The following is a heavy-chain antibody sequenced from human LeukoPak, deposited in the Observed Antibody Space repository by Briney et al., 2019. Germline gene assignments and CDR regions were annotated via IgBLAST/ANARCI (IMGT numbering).Heavy chain of an antibody. CDR1: GGTFSSYA. Sequence: SVKVSCKASGGTFSSYAISWVRQAPGQGLEWMGGIIPIFGTANYAQKFQGRVTITADESTSTAYMELSSLRSEDTVVYYCARVSIRGLRFLEQGEGRYYFDYWGQGTLVTVSS. CDR2: IIPIFGTA. V-gene: IGHV1-69*13. CDR3: ARVSIRGLRFLEQGEGRYYFDY. D-gene: IGHD3-3*01. J-gene: IGHJ4*02.